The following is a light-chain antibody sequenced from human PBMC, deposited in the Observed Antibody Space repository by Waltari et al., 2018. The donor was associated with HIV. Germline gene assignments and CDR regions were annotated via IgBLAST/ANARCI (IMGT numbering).Light chain of an antibody. V-gene: IGLV2-18*02. J-gene: IGLJ3*02. CDR1: SSDVGYYNR. CDR2: EVS. Sequence: QSALTQPPSVSGSPGQSVTISCPGTSSDVGYYNRVSWYQQPPGTAPKRMIFEVSNRPSGVPDRFSGSKSDNTASLTISGLQAEDEADYYCSSYTSSNTWVFGGGTKLTVL. CDR3: SSYTSSNTWV.